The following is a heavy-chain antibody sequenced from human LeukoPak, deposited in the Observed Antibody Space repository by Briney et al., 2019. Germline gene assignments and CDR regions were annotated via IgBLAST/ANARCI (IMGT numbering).Heavy chain of an antibody. J-gene: IGHJ4*02. V-gene: IGHV3-64D*09. D-gene: IGHD1-26*01. CDR2: ITDNAYST. CDR1: GFTLSNYA. Sequence: GGSLRLSCLASGFTLSNYAMHWVRQAPGKGLEYISAITDNAYSTYYADSVKGRFTISRDNSKNTLYLQMSSLTPEDTAVYYCVKRATVGAPSPLFDYWGQGTLVTVSS. CDR3: VKRATVGAPSPLFDY.